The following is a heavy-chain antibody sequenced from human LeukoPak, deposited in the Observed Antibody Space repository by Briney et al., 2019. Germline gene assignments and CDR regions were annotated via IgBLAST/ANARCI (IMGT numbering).Heavy chain of an antibody. CDR1: GFTFSSYA. CDR2: ISGSGGRT. D-gene: IGHD3-3*01. CDR3: AKDFWSGYCFDY. J-gene: IGHJ4*02. Sequence: PGGSLRLSCAASGFTFSSYAMSWVRQAPGKGLEWVSAISGSGGRTYYTDSVKGRFTISRDNSKNTLYLQMNSLRAEDTAVYYCAKDFWSGYCFDYWGQGTLVTVSS. V-gene: IGHV3-23*01.